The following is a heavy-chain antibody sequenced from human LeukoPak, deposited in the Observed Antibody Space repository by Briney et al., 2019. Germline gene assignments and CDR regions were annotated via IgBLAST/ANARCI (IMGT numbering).Heavy chain of an antibody. CDR1: GFTFSGYY. D-gene: IGHD1-26*01. CDR2: ISSSGITI. J-gene: IGHJ4*02. CDR3: ARDIVGATWY. V-gene: IGHV3-11*04. Sequence: GGSLRLSCAASGFTFSGYYMIWIRQAPGRGLDWVSYISSSGITIDYADSVKGRFTVSRDNTRNSLYLQMNSLRAEDTAVYYCARDIVGATWYWGQGTLVTVSS.